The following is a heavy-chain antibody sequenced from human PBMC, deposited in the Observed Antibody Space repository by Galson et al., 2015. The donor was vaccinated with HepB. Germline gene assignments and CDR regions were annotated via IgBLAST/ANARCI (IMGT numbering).Heavy chain of an antibody. CDR1: GGSISSYY. D-gene: IGHD1-26*01. J-gene: IGHJ3*02. CDR3: ARHGGILGTPLLAAFDI. Sequence: LSLTCSVSGGSISSYYWSWIRQPPGKGVEWIGYIHHSGSTNYNPSLKSRVITSVDTSRNQFSLKLSSVTAADTALYYCARHGGILGTPLLAAFDIWGQGTMVTVSS. V-gene: IGHV4-59*08. CDR2: IHHSGST.